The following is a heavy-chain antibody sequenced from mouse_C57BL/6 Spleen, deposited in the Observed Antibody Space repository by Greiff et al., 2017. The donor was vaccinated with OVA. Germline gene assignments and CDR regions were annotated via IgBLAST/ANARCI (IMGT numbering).Heavy chain of an antibody. CDR2: IYPGSGNT. V-gene: IGHV1-76*01. Sequence: QVQLQQSGAELVRPGASVKLSCKASGYTFTDYYINWVKQRPGQGLEWIARIYPGSGNTYYNEKFKGKATLTAEKSSSTAYMQLSSLTSEDSAVYFCAKGNIIYYDYDWFAYWGQGTLVTVSA. CDR1: GYTFTDYY. CDR3: AKGNIIYYDYDWFAY. D-gene: IGHD2-4*01. J-gene: IGHJ3*01.